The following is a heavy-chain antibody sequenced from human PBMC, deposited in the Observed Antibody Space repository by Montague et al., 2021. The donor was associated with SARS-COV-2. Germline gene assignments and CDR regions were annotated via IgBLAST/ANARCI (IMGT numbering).Heavy chain of an antibody. V-gene: IGHV4-39*01. Sequence: SETLSLTCTVSGGSISSSSYYWGWIRQPPGKGLEWIGSIYYSGSTYYNPSLKSRVTISVDTSKNQFSLKLSSVTAADTAVYYCARFYCSGGSCYSGLVRDWGLGTLVTVSS. D-gene: IGHD2-15*01. CDR3: ARFYCSGGSCYSGLVRD. CDR1: GGSISSSSYY. J-gene: IGHJ4*02. CDR2: IYYSGST.